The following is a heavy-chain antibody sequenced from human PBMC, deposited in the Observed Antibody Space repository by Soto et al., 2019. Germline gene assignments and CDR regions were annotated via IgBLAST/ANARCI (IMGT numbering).Heavy chain of an antibody. CDR1: GDSVSSNSAA. CDR3: ARATGTTNYYYYGMDV. Sequence: SQTLTLTCAISGDSVSSNSAAWNWIRPSPSRGLEWLGRTYYRSKWYNDYAVSVKSRITINPDTSKNQFSLQLNSVTPEDTAVYYCARATGTTNYYYYGMDVWGQGTTVTVSS. D-gene: IGHD1-7*01. CDR2: TYYRSKWYN. J-gene: IGHJ6*02. V-gene: IGHV6-1*01.